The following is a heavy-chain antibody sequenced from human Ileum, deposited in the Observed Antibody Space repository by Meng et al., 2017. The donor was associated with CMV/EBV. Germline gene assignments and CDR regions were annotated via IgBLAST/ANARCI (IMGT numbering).Heavy chain of an antibody. CDR1: GFTWSSVG. CDR3: AKGMACYVDY. Sequence: GESLKISCATSGFTWSSVGMHWVRQATGKGMEWVAFIQWDGSTTYYADSVRGGFTISRDNFMNTLYLQMDSLNAEDTAVYYCAKGMACYVDYWGQGMLVTVSS. J-gene: IGHJ4*02. D-gene: IGHD3-16*01. V-gene: IGHV3-30*02. CDR2: IQWDGSTT.